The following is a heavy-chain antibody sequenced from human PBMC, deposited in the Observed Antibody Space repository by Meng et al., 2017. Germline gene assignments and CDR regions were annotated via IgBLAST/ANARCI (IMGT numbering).Heavy chain of an antibody. V-gene: IGHV1-69*12. Sequence: QVQLVQSGAEVKKPGSSVKVPAKASGGTFSSYAISWVQQAPGQGLEWMGGIIPIFGTANYAQKFQGRVTITADESTSTAYMELSSLRSEDTAVYYCARDESYIAVAGPNGFDPWGQGTLVTVSS. CDR2: IIPIFGTA. CDR1: GGTFSSYA. CDR3: ARDESYIAVAGPNGFDP. D-gene: IGHD6-19*01. J-gene: IGHJ5*02.